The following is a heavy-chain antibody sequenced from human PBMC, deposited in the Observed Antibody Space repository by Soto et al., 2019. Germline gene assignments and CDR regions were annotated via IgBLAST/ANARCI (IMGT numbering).Heavy chain of an antibody. D-gene: IGHD2-21*02. V-gene: IGHV3-74*01. Sequence: EVQLAESGGVLVQPGGSLRLSCVASGFTFSDHWMHWVRQAPGKGLVWVSRINSGGSRTNYADSVKGRFTISRDNAKNTLYLEINCQSLADTSVYYCARGYCSGDTCFFGGTHWGRGTLVTVSS. CDR3: ARGYCSGDTCFFGGTH. J-gene: IGHJ4*02. CDR2: INSGGSRT. CDR1: GFTFSDHW.